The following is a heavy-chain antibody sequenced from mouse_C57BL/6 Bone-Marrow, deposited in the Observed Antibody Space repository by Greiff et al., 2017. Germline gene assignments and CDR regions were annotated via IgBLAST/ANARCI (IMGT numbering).Heavy chain of an antibody. CDR1: GYTFTSYG. CDR2: IYPRSGNT. D-gene: IGHD1-1*01. V-gene: IGHV1-81*01. J-gene: IGHJ3*01. CDR3: ARRGYYGSSYGGAWFAY. Sequence: QVQLQQSGAELARPGASVKLSCKASGYTFTSYGISWVKQRTGQGLEWIGEIYPRSGNTYYNEKFKGKATLTADKSSSTAYMELRSLTSEDSAVYYCARRGYYGSSYGGAWFAYGGQGTLVTVSA.